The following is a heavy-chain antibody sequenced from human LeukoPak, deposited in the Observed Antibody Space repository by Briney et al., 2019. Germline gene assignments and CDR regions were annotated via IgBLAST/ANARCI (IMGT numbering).Heavy chain of an antibody. CDR3: AKDGGERASDI. J-gene: IGHJ3*02. V-gene: IGHV3-66*02. Sequence: PGGSLRLSCAASGFTFSSHWISWVRQAPGKGLEWVSVIYSGGSTYYADSVKGRFTISRDNSKNTLYLQMNSLRAEDTAVYYCAKDGGERASDIWGQGTMVTVSS. CDR1: GFTFSSHW. D-gene: IGHD4-23*01. CDR2: IYSGGST.